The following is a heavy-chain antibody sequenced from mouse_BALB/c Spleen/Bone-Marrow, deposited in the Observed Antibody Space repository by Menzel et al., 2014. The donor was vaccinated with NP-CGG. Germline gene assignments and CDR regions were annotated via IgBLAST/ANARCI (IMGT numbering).Heavy chain of an antibody. D-gene: IGHD2-4*01. CDR1: GFTFSNYG. J-gene: IGHJ3*01. CDR3: ARGADYVSWFAY. Sequence: EVMLVESGGGLVQPGGSLKLSCAASGFTFSNYGMSWVRQTPDKRLEFVATINTNGGDTYYPDSVKGRFTISRDNVKNTLYLQMSSLKSEDTAMYYCARGADYVSWFAYWGQGTLVAVSA. V-gene: IGHV5-6-3*01. CDR2: INTNGGDT.